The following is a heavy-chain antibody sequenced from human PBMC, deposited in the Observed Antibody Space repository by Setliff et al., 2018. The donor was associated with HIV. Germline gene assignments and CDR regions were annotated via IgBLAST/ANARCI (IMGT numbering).Heavy chain of an antibody. D-gene: IGHD3-10*01. V-gene: IGHV4-4*09. J-gene: IGHJ5*02. CDR1: GDSISSYS. CDR2: IISSGRT. CDR3: ARRIDDSGSFPDKNWFDT. Sequence: ASETLSLTCTVSGDSISSYSWNWIRQSPGGGLECIGFIISSGRTKYNPSLQSRVTMSIDTSKTQFSLRLTSVTAAATAVYYCARRIDDSGSFPDKNWFDTWGQGSLVTVSS.